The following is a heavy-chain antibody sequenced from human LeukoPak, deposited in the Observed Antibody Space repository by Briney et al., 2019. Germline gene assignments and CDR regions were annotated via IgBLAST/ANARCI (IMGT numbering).Heavy chain of an antibody. CDR3: ARGRRRVLRYFDWLGYFDY. V-gene: IGHV3-23*01. J-gene: IGHJ4*02. CDR2: ISGSGGST. CDR1: GLTFSSYA. D-gene: IGHD3-9*01. Sequence: QPGGSLRLSCAASGLTFSSYAMSWVRQAPGKGLEWVSAISGSGGSTYYADSVKGRFTISRDNSKNTLYLQMNSLRAEDTAVYYCARGRRRVLRYFDWLGYFDYWGQGTLVTVPS.